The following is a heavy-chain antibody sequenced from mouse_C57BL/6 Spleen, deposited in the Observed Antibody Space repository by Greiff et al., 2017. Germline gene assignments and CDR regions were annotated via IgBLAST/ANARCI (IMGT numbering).Heavy chain of an antibody. J-gene: IGHJ3*01. CDR2: LSSGGDYI. CDR1: GFTFSSSA. V-gene: IGHV5-9-1*02. D-gene: IGHD2-4*01. Sequence: EVKLVESGEGLVKPGGSLKLSCAASGFTFSSSAMSWVRQTPEKRLEWVAYLSSGGDYIYYADTVKGRFTISRDNARNTLYLQMSSLKSEDTAMYYCTRDGIYYDYAWFAYWGQGTLVTVSA. CDR3: TRDGIYYDYAWFAY.